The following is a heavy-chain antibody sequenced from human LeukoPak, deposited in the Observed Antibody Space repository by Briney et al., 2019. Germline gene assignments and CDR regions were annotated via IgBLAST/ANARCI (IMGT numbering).Heavy chain of an antibody. D-gene: IGHD3-16*02. CDR2: IRSKANSYAT. J-gene: IGHJ6*04. Sequence: GGSLRLSCAASGFTFSGSAMHWVRQASGKGLEWVGRIRSKANSYATVYAASVKGRFTISRDDSKNTAYLQMNSLKTEDTAVYYCTSDYDYVWGSYRNAMDVWGKGTTVTISS. CDR3: TSDYDYVWGSYRNAMDV. V-gene: IGHV3-73*01. CDR1: GFTFSGSA.